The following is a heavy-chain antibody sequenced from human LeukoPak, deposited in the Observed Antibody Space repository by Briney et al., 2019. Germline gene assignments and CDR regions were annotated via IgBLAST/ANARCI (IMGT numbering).Heavy chain of an antibody. V-gene: IGHV3-23*01. CDR1: GFTFSSYS. J-gene: IGHJ4*02. CDR2: ISGSGGST. CDR3: AKPFWLRSGWDY. D-gene: IGHD6-19*01. Sequence: PGGSLRLSCAASGFTFSSYSMNWVRQAPGKGLEWVSAISGSGGSTYYADSVKGRFTISRDNSKNTLYLQMNSLRAEDTAVYYCAKPFWLRSGWDYWGQGTLVTVSS.